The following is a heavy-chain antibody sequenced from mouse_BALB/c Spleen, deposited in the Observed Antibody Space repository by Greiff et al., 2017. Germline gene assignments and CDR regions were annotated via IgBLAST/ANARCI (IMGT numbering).Heavy chain of an antibody. V-gene: IGHV14-1*02. CDR1: GFNIKDYY. CDR3: ASGDYGTSFDY. D-gene: IGHD1-1*02. J-gene: IGHJ2*01. Sequence: EVQLQQSGAELVRPGALVKLSCKASGFNIKDYYMHWVKQGPEQGLEWIGWIDPENGNTIYDPKFQGKASITADTSSNTAYLQLSSLTSEDTAVYYCASGDYGTSFDYWGQGTTLTVSS. CDR2: IDPENGNT.